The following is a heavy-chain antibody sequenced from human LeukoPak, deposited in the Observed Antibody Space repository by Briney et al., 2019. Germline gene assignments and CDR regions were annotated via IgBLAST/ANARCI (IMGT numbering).Heavy chain of an antibody. Sequence: GGSLRLSCAASGFTFSSFGMHWVRQAPGKGLEWVAVISYDGSTKYYADSVKGRFTISRDNSKNTLYLQVNSLRDEDTAVYYCAKREVRGTYLYYFDYWGQGTLVTVSS. J-gene: IGHJ4*02. CDR3: AKREVRGTYLYYFDY. CDR1: GFTFSSFG. CDR2: ISYDGSTK. D-gene: IGHD3-16*01. V-gene: IGHV3-30*18.